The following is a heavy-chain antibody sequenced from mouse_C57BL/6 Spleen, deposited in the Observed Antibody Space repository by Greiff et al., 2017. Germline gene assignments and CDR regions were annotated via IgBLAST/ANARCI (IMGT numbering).Heavy chain of an antibody. CDR1: GFTFSDYG. J-gene: IGHJ4*01. CDR2: ISNLAYSI. D-gene: IGHD2-4*01. Sequence: EVKLMESGGGLVQPGGSLKLSCAASGFTFSDYGMAWGRQAPRKGPEWVAFISNLAYSIYYADTVTGRFTISRENAKNTLYLEMSSLRSEDTAMFYCARHDYEMDYWGQGTSVTVSS. CDR3: ARHDYEMDY. V-gene: IGHV5-15*01.